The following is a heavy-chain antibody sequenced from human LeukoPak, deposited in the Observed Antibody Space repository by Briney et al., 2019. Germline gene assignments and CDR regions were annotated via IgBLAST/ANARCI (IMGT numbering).Heavy chain of an antibody. CDR1: GGSISSYY. J-gene: IGHJ4*02. Sequence: SETLSLTCTVSGGSISSYYWSWIRQPPGKGLEWIGYIYYSGSTNYNPSLKSRVTISVDTSKNQFSPKLSSVTAADTAVYYCARGPGYSYGTRLDYWGQGTLVTVSS. CDR2: IYYSGST. CDR3: ARGPGYSYGTRLDY. V-gene: IGHV4-59*12. D-gene: IGHD5-18*01.